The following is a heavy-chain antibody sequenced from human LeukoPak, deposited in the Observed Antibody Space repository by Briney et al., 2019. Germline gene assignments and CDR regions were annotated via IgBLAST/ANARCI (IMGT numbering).Heavy chain of an antibody. D-gene: IGHD6-19*01. J-gene: IGHJ4*02. CDR2: ISGSGGST. Sequence: AWPLRVSCAASGFTSSSYAMSWVRHDPGKRREWISAISGSGGSTYYADSVKGRFTISRDNSKNTLYLQMNSLRAEDTAVYYCAKDTGAVAGSRPFDYWGQGTLVTVSS. CDR1: GFTSSSYA. V-gene: IGHV3-23*01. CDR3: AKDTGAVAGSRPFDY.